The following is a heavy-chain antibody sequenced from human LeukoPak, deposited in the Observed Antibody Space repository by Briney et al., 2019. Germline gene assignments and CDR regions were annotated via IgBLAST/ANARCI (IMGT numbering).Heavy chain of an antibody. Sequence: GGSLRLSCAASDFTFISYWMTWVRQAPGKGLEWVANIKQDGSGKYYVDSVKGRFTISRDNAKNSLYLQMKSLRAEDTAVYYCAKAAEEWEPTNWFDPWGQGTLVTVSS. D-gene: IGHD1-26*01. V-gene: IGHV3-7*01. CDR2: IKQDGSGK. CDR1: DFTFISYW. J-gene: IGHJ5*02. CDR3: AKAAEEWEPTNWFDP.